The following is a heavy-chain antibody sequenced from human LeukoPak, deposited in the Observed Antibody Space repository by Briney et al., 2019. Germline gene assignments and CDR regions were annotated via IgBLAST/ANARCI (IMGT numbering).Heavy chain of an antibody. Sequence: ASVKVSCKTSGYTFTHYVISWVRQAPGQGLEWMGRISPYNGNTNYAQKLQGRVTMTTDTSTSTAYMELRSLRSDDTAVYYCARQVKVGATRAFDIWGQGTMVTVSS. V-gene: IGHV1-18*01. D-gene: IGHD1-26*01. CDR1: GYTFTHYV. CDR2: ISPYNGNT. CDR3: ARQVKVGATRAFDI. J-gene: IGHJ3*02.